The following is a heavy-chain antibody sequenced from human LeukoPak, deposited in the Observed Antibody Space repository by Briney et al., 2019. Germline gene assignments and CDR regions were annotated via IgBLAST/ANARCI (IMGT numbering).Heavy chain of an antibody. Sequence: ASVKVSCKASGYTFTSFDINWVRQATGQGLEWMGIISPSSGGTSYAQKFQGRVTMTRDTSTSTVSMELSSLRSEDTAVYYCARDGYSSSWYYFDYWGQGTLVTVSS. D-gene: IGHD6-13*01. V-gene: IGHV1-46*01. CDR1: GYTFTSFD. CDR2: ISPSSGGT. J-gene: IGHJ4*02. CDR3: ARDGYSSSWYYFDY.